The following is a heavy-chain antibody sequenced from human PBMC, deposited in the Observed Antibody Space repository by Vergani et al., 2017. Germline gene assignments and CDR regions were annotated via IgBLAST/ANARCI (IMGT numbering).Heavy chain of an antibody. D-gene: IGHD4-17*01. V-gene: IGHV1-69*02. CDR2: IIPILGIA. CDR1: GGTFSSYT. J-gene: IGHJ4*02. CDR3: AGARTTVTTLFGYYFDY. Sequence: QVQLVQSGAEVKKPGSSVKVSCKASGGTFSSYTISWVRQAPGQGLEWMGRIIPILGIANYAQKFQGRVTITADKSTSTAYMELSSLRSEDTAVYYCAGARTTVTTLFGYYFDYWGQGTLVTVSS.